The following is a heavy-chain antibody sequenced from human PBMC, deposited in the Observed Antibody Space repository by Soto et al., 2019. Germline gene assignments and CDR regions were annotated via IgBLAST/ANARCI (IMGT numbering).Heavy chain of an antibody. Sequence: PGGSLRLSCAASGFTFSSYGMHWVRQAPGKGLEWVAVISYDGSNKYYADSVKGRFTISRDNSKNTLYLQMNSLRAEDTAVYYCVRVDSSGYYYQGLTPFDYWGQGT. CDR2: ISYDGSNK. V-gene: IGHV3-30*03. CDR1: GFTFSSYG. CDR3: VRVDSSGYYYQGLTPFDY. J-gene: IGHJ4*02. D-gene: IGHD3-22*01.